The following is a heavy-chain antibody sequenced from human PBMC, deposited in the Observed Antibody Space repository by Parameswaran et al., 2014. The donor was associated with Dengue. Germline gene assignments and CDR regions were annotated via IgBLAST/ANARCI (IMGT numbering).Heavy chain of an antibody. Sequence: WIRQPPGKALEWLALIYWNDDKRYSPSLKSRLTITKDTSKNQVVLTMTNMDPVDTATYYCARYIVATIYFDYWGQGTLVTVSS. CDR3: ARYIVATIYFDY. V-gene: IGHV2-5*01. CDR2: IYWNDDK. J-gene: IGHJ4*02. D-gene: IGHD5-12*01.